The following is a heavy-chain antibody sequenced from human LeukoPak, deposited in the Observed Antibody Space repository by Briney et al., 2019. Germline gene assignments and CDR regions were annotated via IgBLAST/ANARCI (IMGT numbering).Heavy chain of an antibody. J-gene: IGHJ4*02. Sequence: PGGSLRLSCAASVFTFSSYDMHWVRQATGKGLEWVSAIGTAGDTYYPGSVKGRFTISRENAKNSLYLQMNSLRAGDTAVYYCARAPYGSGSLDYWGQGTLVTVSS. CDR2: IGTAGDT. CDR1: VFTFSSYD. CDR3: ARAPYGSGSLDY. V-gene: IGHV3-13*01. D-gene: IGHD3-10*01.